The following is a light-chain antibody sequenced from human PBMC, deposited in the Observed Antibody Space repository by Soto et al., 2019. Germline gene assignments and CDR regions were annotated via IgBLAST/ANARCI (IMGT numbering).Light chain of an antibody. Sequence: EIVLTQSPGTLSLSPGERATLSCRASQCVSSSYLAWYQQKPGQAPRLLIYGASSRATGIPDRFSGSGSGTDFTLTFSRLEPEDFAVYYCQQYGSSALTFGGGTKVDIK. V-gene: IGKV3-20*01. CDR3: QQYGSSALT. J-gene: IGKJ4*01. CDR2: GAS. CDR1: QCVSSSY.